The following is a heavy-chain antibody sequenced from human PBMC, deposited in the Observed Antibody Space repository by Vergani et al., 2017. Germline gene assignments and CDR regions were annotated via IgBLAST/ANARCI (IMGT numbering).Heavy chain of an antibody. CDR1: GFSFRNAW. V-gene: IGHV3-15*07. Sequence: EVQLVESGGGIVKPGGSLRLSCVASGFSFRNAWMNWVRRTPGKGLEWVGRIKSTFDRGTTDYAAAVKGRFTISRDASKHTLFLQMNGLKTEDIGVYYGTTDPRYCGDGSCYWLRNHHYYGMDVRVQGTTLTVSS. CDR2: IKSTFDRGTT. D-gene: IGHD2-21*01. CDR3: TTDPRYCGDGSCYWLRNHHYYGMDV. J-gene: IGHJ6*02.